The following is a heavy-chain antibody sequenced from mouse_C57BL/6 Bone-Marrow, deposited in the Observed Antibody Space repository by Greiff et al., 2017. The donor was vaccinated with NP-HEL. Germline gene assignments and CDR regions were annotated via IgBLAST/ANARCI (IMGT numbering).Heavy chain of an antibody. Sequence: QVQLQQSGAELVRPGASVKLSCKASGYTFTDYYINWVKQRPGQGLEWIARIYPGSGNTYYNEKFKGKATLTAEKSSSTAYMQLSSLTSEDSAVYFCARWGWGFDYWGQGTTLTVSS. CDR3: ARWGWGFDY. J-gene: IGHJ2*01. CDR1: GYTFTDYY. CDR2: IYPGSGNT. D-gene: IGHD1-1*02. V-gene: IGHV1-76*01.